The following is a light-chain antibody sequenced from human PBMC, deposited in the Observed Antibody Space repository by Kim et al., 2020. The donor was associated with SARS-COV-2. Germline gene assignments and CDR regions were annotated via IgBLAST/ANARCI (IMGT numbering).Light chain of an antibody. CDR3: QSYDSSDRV. J-gene: IGLJ3*02. CDR2: EDN. CDR1: RGQHCRKH. Sequence: GKTGNLPRHRRRGQHCRKHVPWEPPRPGSSPTTVIYEDNQRPSGVPDRFSGSIDSSSNSASLTISGLKTEDEADYYCQSYDSSDRVFGGGTQLTVL. V-gene: IGLV6-57*01.